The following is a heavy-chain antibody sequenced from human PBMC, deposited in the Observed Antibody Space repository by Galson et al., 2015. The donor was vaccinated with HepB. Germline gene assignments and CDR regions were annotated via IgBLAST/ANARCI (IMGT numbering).Heavy chain of an antibody. J-gene: IGHJ1*01. Sequence: SLRLSCAASGFIFSSYALHWVRQSPGKGLEWVAVIPYDGNDKYYADSVKGRFTISRDNSKNTLYLQMNSLRPEDTALYYCARDRLSFNSGTTGDFQHWGQGTLVIVSA. CDR1: GFIFSSYA. D-gene: IGHD1-26*01. CDR3: ARDRLSFNSGTTGDFQH. V-gene: IGHV3-30*04. CDR2: IPYDGNDK.